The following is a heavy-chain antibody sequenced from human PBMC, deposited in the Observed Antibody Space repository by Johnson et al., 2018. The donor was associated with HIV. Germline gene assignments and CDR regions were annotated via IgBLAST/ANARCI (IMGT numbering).Heavy chain of an antibody. CDR3: VLFSSIAAEGAFDI. Sequence: VQLVESGGGLIQPGGSLRLSCAASGFTVSSNYMSWVRQAPGKGLEWVSVIYSGGSTYYADSVKGRFTISRDNSKNSLYLQMNSLRAEDTALYYCVLFSSIAAEGAFDIWGQGTMVTVSP. V-gene: IGHV3-53*01. CDR1: GFTVSSNY. D-gene: IGHD6-6*01. J-gene: IGHJ3*02. CDR2: IYSGGST.